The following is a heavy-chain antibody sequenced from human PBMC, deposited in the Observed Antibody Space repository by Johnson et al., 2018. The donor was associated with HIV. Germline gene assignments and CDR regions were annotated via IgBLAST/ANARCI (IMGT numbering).Heavy chain of an antibody. CDR1: SNY. D-gene: IGHD1-26*01. CDR3: AKVVGSGATGDAFDI. V-gene: IGHV3-66*02. CDR2: IYSGGST. Sequence: VQLVESGGGLVQPGGSLRLSCVGSSNYKSWVRQAPGKGLEWVSVIYSGGSTYYADSVKGRFTISRDTSKNMLYLQMNSLRPEDTAVYYCAKVVGSGATGDAFDIWGQGTMVTVSS. J-gene: IGHJ3*02.